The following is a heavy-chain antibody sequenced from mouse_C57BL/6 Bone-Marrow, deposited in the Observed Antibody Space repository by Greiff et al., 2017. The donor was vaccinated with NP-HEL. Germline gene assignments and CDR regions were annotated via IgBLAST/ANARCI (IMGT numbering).Heavy chain of an antibody. J-gene: IGHJ3*01. V-gene: IGHV1-81*01. CDR1: GYTFTSYG. Sequence: VMLVESGAELARPGASVKLSCKASGYTFTSYGISWVKQRTGQGLEWIGEIYPRSGNTYYNEKFKGKATLTADKSSSTAYMELRSLTSEDSAVYFCARSAQAWFAYWGQGTLVTVSA. CDR2: IYPRSGNT. CDR3: ARSAQAWFAY.